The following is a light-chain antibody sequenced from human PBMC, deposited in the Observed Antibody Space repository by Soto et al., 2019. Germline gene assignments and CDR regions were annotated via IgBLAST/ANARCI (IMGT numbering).Light chain of an antibody. V-gene: IGKV3-20*01. J-gene: IGKJ1*01. Sequence: EIVLTQSPGTLSLSPGERATLSCTSSQSVRSSFLAWYQQKRGQPPRLIMYGTSSRATGVPDRFSGSGSGTDLTLTIDRLEPEDFAMYYCQQYSDSPPTLGQGTKVDIK. CDR3: QQYSDSPPT. CDR2: GTS. CDR1: QSVRSSF.